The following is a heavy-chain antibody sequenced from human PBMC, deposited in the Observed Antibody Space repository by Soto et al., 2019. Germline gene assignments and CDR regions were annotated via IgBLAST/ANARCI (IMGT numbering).Heavy chain of an antibody. Sequence: PGGSLRLSCAASGFTFSSYAMSWVRQAPGKGLEWVSAISGSGVSTYYADSVKGRFTISRDNSKNTLYLQMNSLRAEDTAVYYCAISPGRYYDDSSGYYHYDYWGKGTLVTVAS. CDR1: GFTFSSYA. V-gene: IGHV3-23*01. CDR2: ISGSGVST. D-gene: IGHD3-22*01. CDR3: AISPGRYYDDSSGYYHYDY. J-gene: IGHJ4*02.